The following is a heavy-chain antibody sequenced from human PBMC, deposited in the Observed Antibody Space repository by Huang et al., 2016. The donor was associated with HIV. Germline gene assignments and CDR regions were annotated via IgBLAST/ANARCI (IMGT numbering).Heavy chain of an antibody. CDR3: TREYTVAGAFDI. D-gene: IGHD5-12*01. Sequence: QGQLVESGGGVVRPGRSLRLSCAASGFSFSNYAMHWVRQAPGKRLEWVTFISNDGTTTYYANSVKGRFTISRDNFKNTVYLQMNRLRGDDTAVYYCTREYTVAGAFDIWGQGTMVTVSS. J-gene: IGHJ3*02. V-gene: IGHV3-30-3*01. CDR2: ISNDGTTT. CDR1: GFSFSNYA.